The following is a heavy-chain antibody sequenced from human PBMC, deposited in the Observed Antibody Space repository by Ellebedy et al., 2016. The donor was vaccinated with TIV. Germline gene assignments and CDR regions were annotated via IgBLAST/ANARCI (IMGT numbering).Heavy chain of an antibody. CDR1: GFTFSGSA. CDR2: IGSKANSYAT. D-gene: IGHD3-16*02. CDR3: TSQTPAIMITFGGVIVDY. Sequence: GESLKISCAASGFTFSGSAMHWVRQASGKGREWVGRIGSKANSYATAYASSVKGRFTISRDDSKTTAYLQMNSLKTEDTAVYYCTSQTPAIMITFGGVIVDYWGQGTLVTVSS. V-gene: IGHV3-73*01. J-gene: IGHJ4*02.